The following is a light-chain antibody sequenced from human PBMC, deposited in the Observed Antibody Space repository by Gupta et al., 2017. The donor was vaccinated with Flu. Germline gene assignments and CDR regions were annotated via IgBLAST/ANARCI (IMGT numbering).Light chain of an antibody. V-gene: IGKV1-39*01. J-gene: IGKJ1*01. CDR1: QSIATF. CDR3: QQSYSVPWT. Sequence: RSSLSGSDGDSVTITCRASQSIATFLKWYQQKPGKAPKLLIYDASSLQTGVPSRFTGRGSGTDFALTISSLQPGDFATYYCQQSYSVPWTFGQGTRLEVE. CDR2: DAS.